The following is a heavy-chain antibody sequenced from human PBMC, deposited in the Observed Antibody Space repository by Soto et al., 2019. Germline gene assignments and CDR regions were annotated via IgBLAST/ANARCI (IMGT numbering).Heavy chain of an antibody. CDR3: ARVQKWLRYDFWSGYYNY. Sequence: SVKVSCKASGGTFSSYAISWVRQAPGQGLEWMGGIIPIFGTADYAQKFQGRVTITADESTSTAYMELSSLRSEDTAVYYCARVQKWLRYDFWSGYYNYWGQGTLVTVSS. CDR1: GGTFSSYA. CDR2: IIPIFGTA. J-gene: IGHJ4*02. V-gene: IGHV1-69*13. D-gene: IGHD3-3*01.